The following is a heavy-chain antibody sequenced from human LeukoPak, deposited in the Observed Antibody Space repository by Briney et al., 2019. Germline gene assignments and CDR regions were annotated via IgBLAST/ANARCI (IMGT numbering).Heavy chain of an antibody. V-gene: IGHV5-51*01. CDR3: ARRVHDFWSGYQNWFDP. D-gene: IGHD3-3*01. Sequence: GESLKISCKGSGYSFTSYWIGWVRQMPGKGLEWMGIIYPGDSDTRYSPSFQGQVTISADKSISTAYLQWSSLKASDTAMYYCARRVHDFWSGYQNWFDPWGQGTLVTVSS. CDR1: GYSFTSYW. CDR2: IYPGDSDT. J-gene: IGHJ5*02.